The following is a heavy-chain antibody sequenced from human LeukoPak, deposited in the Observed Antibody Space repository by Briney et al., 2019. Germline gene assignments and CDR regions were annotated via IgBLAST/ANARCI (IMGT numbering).Heavy chain of an antibody. CDR1: GDSVSSNSAA. D-gene: IGHD3-9*01. V-gene: IGHV6-1*01. CDR2: TYYRSKWYN. J-gene: IGHJ5*02. Sequence: SQTLSLTCAISGDSVSSNSAAWNWIRQSPSRGLEWLGRTYYRSKWYNDYAVSVKSRITINPDTSKNQFSLQLNSVTPEDTAVYYCARRPLRYFDWRALWFDPWGQGTLVTVSS. CDR3: ARRPLRYFDWRALWFDP.